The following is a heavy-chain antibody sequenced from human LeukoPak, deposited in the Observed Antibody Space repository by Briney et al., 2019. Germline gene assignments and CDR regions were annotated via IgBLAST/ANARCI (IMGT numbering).Heavy chain of an antibody. CDR1: GGTFSSYA. D-gene: IGHD5-18*01. V-gene: IGHV1-69*04. J-gene: IGHJ6*02. CDR2: IIPTLGIA. Sequence: ASVKVSCKASGGTFSSYAISWVRQAPGQGLEWMGRIIPTLGIANYAQKFQGRVTITADKSTSTAYMELSSLRSEDTAVYYCARDHTAIRSDYYYYGMDVWGQGTTVTVPS. CDR3: ARDHTAIRSDYYYYGMDV.